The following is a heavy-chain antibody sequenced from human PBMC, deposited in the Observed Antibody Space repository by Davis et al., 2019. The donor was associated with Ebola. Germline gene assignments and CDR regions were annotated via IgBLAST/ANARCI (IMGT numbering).Heavy chain of an antibody. D-gene: IGHD4-17*01. J-gene: IGHJ4*02. CDR1: GFTFSSYA. V-gene: IGHV3-23*01. CDR3: AKFGYGDYGHLDY. Sequence: WGSLRLSCAASGFTFSSYAMSWVRQAPGKGLEWVSAISGSGGSTYYADSVKGRFTISRDNSKNTLYLQMNSLRAEDTAVYYCAKFGYGDYGHLDYWGQGTLVTVSS. CDR2: ISGSGGST.